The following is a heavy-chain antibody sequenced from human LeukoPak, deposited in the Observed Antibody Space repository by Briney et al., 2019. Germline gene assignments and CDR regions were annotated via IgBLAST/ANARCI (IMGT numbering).Heavy chain of an antibody. V-gene: IGHV4-39*07. CDR1: GGSISSSSYY. CDR3: ARTPVSYYDILTGYYTSWFDP. Sequence: PSETPSLTCTVSGGSISSSSYYWGWIRQPPGKGLEWIGSIYYSGSTNYNPSLKSRVTISVDTSKNQFSLKLSSVTAADTAVYYCARTPVSYYDILTGYYTSWFDPWGQGTLVTVSS. J-gene: IGHJ5*02. CDR2: IYYSGST. D-gene: IGHD3-9*01.